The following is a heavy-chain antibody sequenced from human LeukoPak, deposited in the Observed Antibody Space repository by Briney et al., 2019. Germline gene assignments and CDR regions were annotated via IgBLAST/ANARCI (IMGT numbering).Heavy chain of an antibody. J-gene: IGHJ4*02. CDR1: GYTFISYA. V-gene: IGHV7-4-1*02. CDR2: INTDTGNP. CDR3: ARSQLYCTNGVCYRYYFDY. Sequence: ASVKVSCKASGYTFISYAINWVRQAPGQGLEWMGWINTDTGNPTYAQDFAGRFVFSLDTSVSTAYLQISSLKAEDTAVYYCARSQLYCTNGVCYRYYFDYWGQGTLVTVSS. D-gene: IGHD2-8*01.